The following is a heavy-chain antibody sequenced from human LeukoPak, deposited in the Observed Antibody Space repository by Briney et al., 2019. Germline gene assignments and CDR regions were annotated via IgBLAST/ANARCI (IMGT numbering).Heavy chain of an antibody. V-gene: IGHV3-23*01. CDR3: AKFHAVTIGPVAIDY. CDR1: GFTFSSYA. Sequence: HPGGSLRLSCAASGFTFSSYAMSWVRQAPGKGLEWVSGTSGSGRSIHYADSVKGRFTISRDNSKNTLYLQMNSRRAEDPAVYYCAKFHAVTIGPVAIDYWGQGTLVTVSS. J-gene: IGHJ4*02. D-gene: IGHD4-17*01. CDR2: TSGSGRSI.